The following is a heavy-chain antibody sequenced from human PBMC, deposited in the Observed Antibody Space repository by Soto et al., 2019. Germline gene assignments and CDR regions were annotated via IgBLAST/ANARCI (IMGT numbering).Heavy chain of an antibody. J-gene: IGHJ6*02. CDR1: GYTFTSYG. D-gene: IGHD3-3*01. V-gene: IGHV1-18*04. Sequence: WASVKVSCKASGYTFTSYGISWVRQAPGQGLEWMGWIGAYNGNTDYAQKLQGRVTMTTDTSTSTAYMELRSLRSDDTAVYYCARAPDFWSGYSLLAYYYYGMDVWGQGTTVTVS. CDR3: ARAPDFWSGYSLLAYYYYGMDV. CDR2: IGAYNGNT.